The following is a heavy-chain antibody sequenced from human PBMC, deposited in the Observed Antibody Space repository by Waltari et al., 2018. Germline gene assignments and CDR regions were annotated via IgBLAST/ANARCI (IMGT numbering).Heavy chain of an antibody. Sequence: QVQLQESGPGLVKPSETLSLTCTVSGGSIRSYYWSWIRQPPGKGLEGIGDIYYSGSTNYNPALKSRVTISVDTSKNQFSLKLSSVTAADTAVYYCARDGVRGVISYWGQGTLVTVSS. CDR1: GGSIRSYY. V-gene: IGHV4-59*01. CDR2: IYYSGST. CDR3: ARDGVRGVISY. J-gene: IGHJ4*02. D-gene: IGHD3-10*01.